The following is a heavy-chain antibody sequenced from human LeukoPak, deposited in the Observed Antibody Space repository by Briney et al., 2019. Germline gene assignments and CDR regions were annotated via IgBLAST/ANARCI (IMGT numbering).Heavy chain of an antibody. CDR1: GGSFSSGSYY. Sequence: SETLSLTCTVSGGSFSSGSYYWSWIRQPPGKGLEWIGYIYYSGSANYNPSLTSRVTMSVDTSKNQFSLKLSSVTAADTAVYYCARAGYYDSSDYFGSNAFDIWGQGTMVTVSS. CDR3: ARAGYYDSSDYFGSNAFDI. CDR2: IYYSGSA. D-gene: IGHD3-22*01. V-gene: IGHV4-61*01. J-gene: IGHJ3*02.